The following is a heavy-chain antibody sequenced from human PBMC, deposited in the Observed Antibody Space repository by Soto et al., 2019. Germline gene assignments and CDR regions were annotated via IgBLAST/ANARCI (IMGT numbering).Heavy chain of an antibody. CDR1: GYTFTSYD. V-gene: IGHV1-8*01. D-gene: IGHD1-1*01. CDR3: ETTAITSAGHNYYYYYLDV. J-gene: IGHJ6*03. Sequence: QVQLVQSGAEVKKPGASVKVSCKASGYTFTSYDINWVRQATGQGLEWMGWMNPNSGNTGYAQKFLGGVATTRTTSIRTSYRERGSRTSDDTTVYYWETTAITSAGHNYYYYYLDVWGKGTTVTVSS. CDR2: MNPNSGNT.